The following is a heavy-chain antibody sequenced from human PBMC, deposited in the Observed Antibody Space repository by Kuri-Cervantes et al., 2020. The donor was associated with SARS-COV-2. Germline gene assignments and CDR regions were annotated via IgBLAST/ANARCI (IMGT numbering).Heavy chain of an antibody. Sequence: GGSLRLSCAASGFTFSSYSMNWVRQAPGKGLEWVSYISSSSSTIYYADSVKGRFTISRDNSKNTLYLQMNSLRAEDTAVYYCASEAATFDYWGQGTLVTVSS. CDR2: ISSSSSTI. V-gene: IGHV3-48*01. D-gene: IGHD2-15*01. J-gene: IGHJ4*02. CDR3: ASEAATFDY. CDR1: GFTFSSYS.